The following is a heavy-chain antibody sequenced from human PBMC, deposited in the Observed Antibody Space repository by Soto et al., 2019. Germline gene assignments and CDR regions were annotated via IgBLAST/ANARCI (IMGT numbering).Heavy chain of an antibody. CDR2: MNPNSGNT. CDR3: ARGLVPTDFWSGYLEGACMDV. Sequence: ASVKVSCKASGYTFTSYDINWVRQATGQGLEWMGWMNPNSGNTGYAQKFQGRVTMTRNTSISTAYMELSSLRSEDTAVYYCARGLVPTDFWSGYLEGACMDVWGQGTTVTVSS. J-gene: IGHJ6*02. D-gene: IGHD3-3*01. V-gene: IGHV1-8*01. CDR1: GYTFTSYD.